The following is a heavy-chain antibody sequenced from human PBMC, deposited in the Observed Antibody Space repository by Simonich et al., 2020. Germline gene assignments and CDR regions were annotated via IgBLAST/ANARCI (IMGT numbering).Heavy chain of an antibody. CDR2: IYPGDSET. CDR3: ARLVMYSGSYYLDY. CDR1: GYSFTSYG. J-gene: IGHJ4*02. Sequence: EVQLVQSGAEVKKPGESLKISCKGSGYSFTSYGSGWVPQMPGKGLEWMGYIYPGDSETRYSPSFQGQVTISADKSISTAYLQWSSLKASDTAMYYCARLVMYSGSYYLDYWGQGTLVTVSS. D-gene: IGHD1-26*01. V-gene: IGHV5-51*01.